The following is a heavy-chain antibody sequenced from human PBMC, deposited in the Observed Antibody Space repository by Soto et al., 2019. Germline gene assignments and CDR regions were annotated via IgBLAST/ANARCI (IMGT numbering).Heavy chain of an antibody. CDR2: IIPIFGTA. Sequence: QVQLVQSGAEVKKPGSSVKVSCKAPGGTFSSYAISWVRQAPGQGLEWMGGIIPIFGTAKYAQKFQGRVTITADESTSTGYMELGSLRSDDTAVYYWARSQGGSSSLDIYYYYYYGMDVWGQGTTVTVSS. V-gene: IGHV1-69*01. CDR1: GGTFSSYA. J-gene: IGHJ6*02. CDR3: ARSQGGSSSLDIYYYYYYGMDV. D-gene: IGHD2-15*01.